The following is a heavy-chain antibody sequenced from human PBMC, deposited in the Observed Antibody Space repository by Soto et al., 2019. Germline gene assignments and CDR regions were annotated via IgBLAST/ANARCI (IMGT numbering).Heavy chain of an antibody. V-gene: IGHV3-11*01. CDR3: ARKTDLDKAMVYQF. D-gene: IGHD5-18*01. J-gene: IGHJ4*01. Sequence: GSLRLSCVGSGFTFSDFYMTWIRQSPGKPLEWLAYISATGNTVYYADSVRGRFTFSRDNAKNSLSVEMTGLRVEDTAVYYCARKTDLDKAMVYQFWGPGTLVTVS. CDR1: GFTFSDFY. CDR2: ISATGNTV.